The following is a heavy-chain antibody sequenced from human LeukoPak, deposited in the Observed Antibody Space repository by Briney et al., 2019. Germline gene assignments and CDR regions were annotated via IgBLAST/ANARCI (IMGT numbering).Heavy chain of an antibody. D-gene: IGHD5-18*01. CDR2: IIPILDVA. V-gene: IGHV1-69*04. Sequence: SSVTVSCKSSGGTFNTYAITWVRQPPAQGLEWMGRIIPILDVADSAQRFQGRVTITADRSTSTVYMELNSLRSEDTAIYYCARFPVRGYTYCSVIHHMDVWGQGTTVIVSS. J-gene: IGHJ6*02. CDR1: GGTFNTYA. CDR3: ARFPVRGYTYCSVIHHMDV.